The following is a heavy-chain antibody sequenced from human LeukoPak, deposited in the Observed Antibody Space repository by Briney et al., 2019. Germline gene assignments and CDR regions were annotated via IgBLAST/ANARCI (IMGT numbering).Heavy chain of an antibody. CDR3: ARDLELTYSGSWGGWFDP. V-gene: IGHV4-59*01. CDR1: GGSISSYY. CDR2: IYHSGST. D-gene: IGHD1-26*01. Sequence: SETLSLTCTVSGGSISSYYWSWIRQPPGKGLEWIGYIYHSGSTNYNPSLKSRVTISVDTSKNQFSLKLSSVTAADTAVYYCARDLELTYSGSWGGWFDPWGQGTLVTVSS. J-gene: IGHJ5*02.